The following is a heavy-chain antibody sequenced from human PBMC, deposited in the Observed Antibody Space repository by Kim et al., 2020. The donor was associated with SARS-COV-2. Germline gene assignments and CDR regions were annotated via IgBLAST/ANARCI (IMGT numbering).Heavy chain of an antibody. CDR2: IYSGGST. J-gene: IGHJ4*02. D-gene: IGHD2-2*01. Sequence: GGSLRLSCAASGFTVSSNYMSWVRQAPGKGLEWVSVIYSGGSTYYADSVKGRFTISRDNSKNTLYLQMNSLRAEDTAVYYCASSLLDRGGVVVVPAAMVFDYWVQGTLVTVSS. CDR3: ASSLLDRGGVVVVPAAMVFDY. CDR1: GFTVSSNY. V-gene: IGHV3-66*01.